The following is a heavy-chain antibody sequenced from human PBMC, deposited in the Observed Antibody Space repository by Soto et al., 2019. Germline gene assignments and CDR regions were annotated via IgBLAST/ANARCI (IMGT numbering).Heavy chain of an antibody. CDR1: DGSVSSGSYY. J-gene: IGHJ3*02. CDR2: IYYSGST. D-gene: IGHD2-21*01. V-gene: IGHV4-61*01. CDR3: ARYRGDPPLPFAI. Sequence: PSETLSLTCTVSDGSVSSGSYYWDWIRHPPGKGLEWIGFIYYSGSTHYNPSLQSRVTISVDTSRNQFSLRLSSVTAADTAIYYCARYRGDPPLPFAIWGQGTMDTGSS.